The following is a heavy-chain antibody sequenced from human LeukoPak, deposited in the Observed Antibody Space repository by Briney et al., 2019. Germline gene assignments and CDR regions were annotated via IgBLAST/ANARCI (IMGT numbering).Heavy chain of an antibody. CDR3: AKSRWLQSFSGIFDY. J-gene: IGHJ4*02. Sequence: SETLSLTCTVSGGSFSSYYWSWIRQPPGKGLEWIGYIYYSGSTNYNPSLKSRVTISVDTSKNQFSLKLSSVTAADAAVYYCAKSRWLQSFSGIFDYWGQGTLVTVSS. CDR2: IYYSGST. D-gene: IGHD5-24*01. V-gene: IGHV4-59*01. CDR1: GGSFSSYY.